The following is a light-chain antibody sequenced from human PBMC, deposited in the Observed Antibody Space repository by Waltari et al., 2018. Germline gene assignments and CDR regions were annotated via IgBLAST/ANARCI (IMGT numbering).Light chain of an antibody. CDR1: QSISKY. CDR3: QKYGTLPAT. CDR2: DAA. J-gene: IGKJ1*01. V-gene: IGKV3-20*01. Sequence: EIMLTQSPGTRPLSPGERATLSCRASQSISKYLAWYQQKPGQAPRLLIYDAASRATGIPDRFSGSGSGTDFSLTISRLEPEDSAVYYCQKYGTLPATFGQGTKVEIK.